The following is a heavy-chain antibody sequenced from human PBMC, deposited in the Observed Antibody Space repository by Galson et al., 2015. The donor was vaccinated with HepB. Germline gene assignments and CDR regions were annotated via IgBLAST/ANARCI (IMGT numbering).Heavy chain of an antibody. D-gene: IGHD3-22*01. Sequence: SLRLSCAASGFTFSSYGMHWVRQAPGKGLEWVAVISYDGSNKYYADSVKGRFTISRDNSKNTLYLQMNSLRAEDTAVYYCAKDSYYYDSSGYPAPGSHYFDYWGQGTLVTVSS. CDR2: ISYDGSNK. CDR1: GFTFSSYG. V-gene: IGHV3-30*18. CDR3: AKDSYYYDSSGYPAPGSHYFDY. J-gene: IGHJ4*02.